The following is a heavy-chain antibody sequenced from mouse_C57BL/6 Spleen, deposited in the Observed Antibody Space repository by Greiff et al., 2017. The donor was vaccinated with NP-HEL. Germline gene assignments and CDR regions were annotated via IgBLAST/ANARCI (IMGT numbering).Heavy chain of an antibody. CDR2: IYPGSGNT. Sequence: QVQLKQSGAELVRPGASVKLSCKASGYTFTDYYINWVKQRPGQGLEWIARIYPGSGNTYYNEKFKGKATLTAEKSSSTAYMQLSSLTSEDSAVYFCARTAYEDYFDYWGQGTTLTVSS. D-gene: IGHD6-5*01. J-gene: IGHJ2*01. CDR1: GYTFTDYY. V-gene: IGHV1-76*01. CDR3: ARTAYEDYFDY.